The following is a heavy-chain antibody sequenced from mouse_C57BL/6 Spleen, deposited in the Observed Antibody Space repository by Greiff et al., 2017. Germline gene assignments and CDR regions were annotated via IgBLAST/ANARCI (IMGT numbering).Heavy chain of an antibody. J-gene: IGHJ2*01. CDR2: IYPGDGDT. CDR3: ASLGYDNDSDY. Sequence: VQLQQSGPELVKPGASVKISCKASGYAFSSSWMNWVKQRPGKGLEWIGRIYPGDGDTNYNGKFKGKATLTADKSSSTAYMQLSSLTSEDSAVYFCASLGYDNDSDYWGQGTTLTVSS. D-gene: IGHD2-4*01. CDR1: GYAFSSSW. V-gene: IGHV1-82*01.